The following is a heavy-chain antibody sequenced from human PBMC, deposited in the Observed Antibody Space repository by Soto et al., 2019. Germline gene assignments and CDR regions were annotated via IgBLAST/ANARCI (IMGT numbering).Heavy chain of an antibody. CDR2: INHSGST. D-gene: IGHD6-19*01. Sequence: SETLSLTCAVYGGSFSGYYWSWIRQPPGKGLEWIGEINHSGSTNYNPSLKSRVTISVDTSKNQFSLKLSSVTAADTAVYYCARSVIAVAYYGMDVWGQGTTVTVSS. CDR3: ARSVIAVAYYGMDV. V-gene: IGHV4-34*01. J-gene: IGHJ6*02. CDR1: GGSFSGYY.